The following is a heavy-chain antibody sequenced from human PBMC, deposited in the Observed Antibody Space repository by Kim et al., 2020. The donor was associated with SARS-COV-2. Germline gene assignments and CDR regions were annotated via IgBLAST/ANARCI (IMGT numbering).Heavy chain of an antibody. CDR1: GFTFSSYA. CDR2: ISYDGSNK. J-gene: IGHJ4*02. Sequence: GGSLRLSCAASGFTFSSYAMHWVRQAPGKGLEWVAVISYDGSNKYYADSVKGRFTISRDNSKNTLYLQMNSLRAEDTAVYYCARGVGGYGERHKYYFDYWGQGTLVTVSS. V-gene: IGHV3-30*04. D-gene: IGHD3-10*01. CDR3: ARGVGGYGERHKYYFDY.